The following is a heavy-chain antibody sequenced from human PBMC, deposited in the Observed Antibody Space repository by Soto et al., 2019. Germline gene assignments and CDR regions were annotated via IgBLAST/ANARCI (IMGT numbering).Heavy chain of an antibody. CDR3: ARGSSSGWYLGRGYYYYYMDV. CDR1: GGSISSYY. J-gene: IGHJ6*03. D-gene: IGHD6-19*01. Sequence: SETLSLTCTVSGGSISSYYWSWIRQPPGKGLEWIGYIYYSGSTNYNPSLKSRVTISVDTSKNQFSLKLSSVTAADTAVYYCARGSSSGWYLGRGYYYYYMDVWGKGTTVTVSS. V-gene: IGHV4-59*12. CDR2: IYYSGST.